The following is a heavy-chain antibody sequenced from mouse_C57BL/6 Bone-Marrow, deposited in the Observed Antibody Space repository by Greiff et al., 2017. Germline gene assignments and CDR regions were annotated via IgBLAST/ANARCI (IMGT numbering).Heavy chain of an antibody. D-gene: IGHD2-5*01. CDR1: GFTFSDYG. J-gene: IGHJ3*01. CDR3: ARGYSNDFAWFAY. Sequence: EVKLVESGGGLVKPGGSLKLSCAASGFTFSDYGMHWVRQAPEKGLEWVAYISSGSSTIYYADTVKGRFTISRDNAKNTLFLQMTSLRSEDTAMYYCARGYSNDFAWFAYRGQANLVTVSA. V-gene: IGHV5-17*01. CDR2: ISSGSSTI.